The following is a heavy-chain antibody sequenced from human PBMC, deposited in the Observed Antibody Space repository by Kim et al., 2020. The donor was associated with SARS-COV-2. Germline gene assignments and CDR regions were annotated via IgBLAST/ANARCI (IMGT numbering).Heavy chain of an antibody. Sequence: GGSLRLSCAASGFTFSSYWMHWVRQAPGKGLVWVSRINSDVGTTSYADSVKGRFTISRDNSKSTLYLQMNSLRPEDTAVYYCARAYSGNYYYGMDVWGQGTTVTVSS. J-gene: IGHJ6*02. CDR3: ARAYSGNYYYGMDV. V-gene: IGHV3-74*01. CDR2: INSDVGTT. D-gene: IGHD1-26*01. CDR1: GFTFSSYW.